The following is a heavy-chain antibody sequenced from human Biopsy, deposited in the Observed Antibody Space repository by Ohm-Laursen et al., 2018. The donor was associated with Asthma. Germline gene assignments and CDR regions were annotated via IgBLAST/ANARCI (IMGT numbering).Heavy chain of an antibody. CDR1: PGSINDYY. D-gene: IGHD6-13*01. Sequence: GTLSLTCTVSPGSINDYYWNWIRQFPGKGLEWIGYVPSTGSTRFNPSLKSRLTISVDTSVDQVSLKLTSVTAADTAVYYCARATSTWSQSGPHYFDHWGQGTLVTVSS. V-gene: IGHV4-59*01. J-gene: IGHJ4*02. CDR2: VPSTGST. CDR3: ARATSTWSQSGPHYFDH.